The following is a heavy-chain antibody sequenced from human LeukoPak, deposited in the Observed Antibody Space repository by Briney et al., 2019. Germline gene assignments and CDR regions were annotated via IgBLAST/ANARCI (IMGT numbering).Heavy chain of an antibody. CDR3: ARERYFDWLLYYYYGMDV. CDR2: INHSGST. CDR1: GGSFSGYY. D-gene: IGHD3-9*01. V-gene: IGHV4-34*01. J-gene: IGHJ6*02. Sequence: KASETLSLTCAVYGGSFSGYYWSWIRQPPGKGLEWIGEINHSGSTNYNPSLKSRVTISVDTSKNQFSLKLSSVTAADTAVYYCARERYFDWLLYYYYGMDVWGQGTTVTVSS.